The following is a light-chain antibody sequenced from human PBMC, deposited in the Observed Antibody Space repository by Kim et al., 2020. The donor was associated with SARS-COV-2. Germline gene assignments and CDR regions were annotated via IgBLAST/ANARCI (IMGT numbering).Light chain of an antibody. Sequence: EIVLTQSPGTLSLSPGERATLSCRASQTFSTSYLAWYQQKPGQAPRLLINDASRRATGIPDRFSGSGSGTDFTLTISRLEPEDFAVYYCRQYASTPTTFGGGTKVDIK. J-gene: IGKJ4*02. V-gene: IGKV3-20*01. CDR1: QTFSTSY. CDR2: DAS. CDR3: RQYASTPTT.